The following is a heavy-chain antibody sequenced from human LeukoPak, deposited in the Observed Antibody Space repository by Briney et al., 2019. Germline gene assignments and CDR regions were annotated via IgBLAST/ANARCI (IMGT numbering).Heavy chain of an antibody. J-gene: IGHJ4*02. CDR1: GYTFTGYY. D-gene: IGHD2-15*01. Sequence: ASVKVSCKASGYTFTGYYMFWVRQAPGQGLEWMGWINPNTSATKYAQNFQGRVTLTRDTSIRTTFMELSSLRSDDTAFYYCARDERFCNGDNHYPDLGYWGQGALVTVSS. CDR2: INPNTSAT. V-gene: IGHV1-2*02. CDR3: ARDERFCNGDNHYPDLGY.